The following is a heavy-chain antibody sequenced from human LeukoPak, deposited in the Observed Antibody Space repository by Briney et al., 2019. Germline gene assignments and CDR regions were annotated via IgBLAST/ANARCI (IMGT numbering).Heavy chain of an antibody. CDR2: IKQDGSEK. V-gene: IGHV3-7*01. Sequence: PGGSLRLSCAASGFTFSSYWMSWVRQAPGKGLEWVANIKQDGSEKYYVDSVKGRFTISRDNAKNSLYLQMNSLRAEDTAVYYCARDGSGSYYPFDYWGQGTLVTASS. J-gene: IGHJ4*02. CDR3: ARDGSGSYYPFDY. CDR1: GFTFSSYW. D-gene: IGHD3-10*01.